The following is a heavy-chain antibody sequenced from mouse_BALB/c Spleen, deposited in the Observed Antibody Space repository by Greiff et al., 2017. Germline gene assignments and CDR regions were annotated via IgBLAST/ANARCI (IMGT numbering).Heavy chain of an antibody. J-gene: IGHJ4*01. D-gene: IGHD2-14*01. V-gene: IGHV1S81*02. CDR1: GYTFTSYY. Sequence: SGAELVKPGASVKLSCKASGYTFTSYYMYWVKQRPGQGLEWIGEINPSNGGTNFTEKFKSKATLTVDKSSSTAYMQLSSLTSEDSAVYYCTRSGYEGAMDYWGQGTSVTVSS. CDR2: INPSNGGT. CDR3: TRSGYEGAMDY.